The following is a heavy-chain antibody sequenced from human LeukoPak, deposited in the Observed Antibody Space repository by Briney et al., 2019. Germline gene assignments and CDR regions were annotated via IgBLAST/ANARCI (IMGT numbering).Heavy chain of an antibody. D-gene: IGHD3-10*01. V-gene: IGHV4-31*02. CDR3: ARDRVAGWFDP. CDR2: IYASGST. Sequence: EWIGYIYASGSTYYNPSLTSRVTISVDTSKNLFSLRLNSVTAADTAVYYCARDRVAGWFDPWGQGTLVTVSS. J-gene: IGHJ5*02.